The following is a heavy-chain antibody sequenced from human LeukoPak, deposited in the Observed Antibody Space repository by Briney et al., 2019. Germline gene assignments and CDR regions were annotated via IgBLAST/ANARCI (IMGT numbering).Heavy chain of an antibody. V-gene: IGHV4-59*01. J-gene: IGHJ5*02. CDR1: GGSISSYY. D-gene: IGHD6-6*01. CDR3: ARVSSSSEDNWFDP. CDR2: IYYSGST. Sequence: SETPSLTCTVSGGSISSYYWSWIRQPPGKGLEWIGYIYYSGSTSYNPSLKSRVTISVDTSKNQFSLKLSSVTAADTAVYYCARVSSSSEDNWFDPWGQGTLVTVSS.